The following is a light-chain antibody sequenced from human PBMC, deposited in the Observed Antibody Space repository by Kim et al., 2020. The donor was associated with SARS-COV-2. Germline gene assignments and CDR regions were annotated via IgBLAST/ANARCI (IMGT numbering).Light chain of an antibody. CDR1: SSNIGAGYD. V-gene: IGLV1-40*01. J-gene: IGLJ3*02. CDR2: GNS. Sequence: VTISCTGSSSNIGAGYDIHWYQQHPGTAPHLLIYGNSNRPSGVPDRFSGSKSGTSASLAITGLQAEDEADYYCQSYDSSLSGSRVFGGGTQLTVL. CDR3: QSYDSSLSGSRV.